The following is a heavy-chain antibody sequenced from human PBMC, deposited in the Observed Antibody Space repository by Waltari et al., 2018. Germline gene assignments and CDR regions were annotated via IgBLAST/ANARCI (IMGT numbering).Heavy chain of an antibody. D-gene: IGHD3-22*01. CDR1: GYSISSGYY. J-gene: IGHJ1*01. CDR3: TSSPYYYDSSGYYYGYFQH. V-gene: IGHV3-49*05. CDR2: IRSKAYGGTT. Sequence: VQLQESGPGLVKPSETLSLTCAVSGYSISSGYYWGWFRQAPGKGLEWVGFIRSKAYGGTTEYAASVKGRFTISRDDSKSIAYLQMNSLKTEDTAVYYCTSSPYYYDSSGYYYGYFQHWGQGTLVTVSS.